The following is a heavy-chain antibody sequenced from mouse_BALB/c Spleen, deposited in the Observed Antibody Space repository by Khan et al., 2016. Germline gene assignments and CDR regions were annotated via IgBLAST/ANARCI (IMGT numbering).Heavy chain of an antibody. Sequence: EVQLVESGGGLVQPKGSLKLSCAASGFTFNTYAMHWVCQAPGKGLEWVARIRSKSNNYATYYADSVNDRFTISRDDSQSMLYLQMNNLKTEDTAMYYCVLITTGFAYWGQGTLVTVSA. J-gene: IGHJ3*01. CDR3: VLITTGFAY. CDR1: GFTFNTYA. CDR2: IRSKSNNYAT. V-gene: IGHV10-3*03. D-gene: IGHD1-2*01.